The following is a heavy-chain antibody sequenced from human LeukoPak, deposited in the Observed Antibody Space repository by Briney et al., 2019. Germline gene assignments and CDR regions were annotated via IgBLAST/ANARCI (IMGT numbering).Heavy chain of an antibody. Sequence: GGSLRLSCSASGFTFGDYAMTWVRQAPGKGLEWLGMIRTKAHGGTTEYAASVKGRFTFSRDDSKSIAYLQMNSLKTEDTAVYYCTRGDWNDDNWGQGTLVTVSS. J-gene: IGHJ4*02. CDR1: GFTFGDYA. D-gene: IGHD1-1*01. CDR3: TRGDWNDDN. CDR2: IRTKAHGGTT. V-gene: IGHV3-49*04.